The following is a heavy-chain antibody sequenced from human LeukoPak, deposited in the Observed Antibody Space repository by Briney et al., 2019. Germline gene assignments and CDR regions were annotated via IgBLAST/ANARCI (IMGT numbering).Heavy chain of an antibody. J-gene: IGHJ4*02. Sequence: PSETLSLTCTVSGGSIRSYYWSWIRQPPGKGLEWIGYIYYSGVTNYNPSLKSRVTFSVDTSKSQFSLKLSSVTAADTAVYYCAPLKGYSYGIDYWGQGTLVTVSS. CDR2: IYYSGVT. CDR1: GGSIRSYY. D-gene: IGHD5-18*01. CDR3: APLKGYSYGIDY. V-gene: IGHV4-59*01.